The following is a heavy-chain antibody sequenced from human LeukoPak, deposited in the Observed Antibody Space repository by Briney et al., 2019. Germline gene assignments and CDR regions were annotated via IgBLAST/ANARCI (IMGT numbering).Heavy chain of an antibody. D-gene: IGHD1-26*01. J-gene: IGHJ4*02. CDR1: GFTFDDYA. Sequence: GRSLRLSCAASGFTFDDYAMHWVRQGPGKGLEWVSGISWDSDSIGYADSVKGRFTVSRDNAKNSLHLQMNSLRAEDTAVYYCARGGSYRNIEVDYWGQGTLVTVSS. CDR3: ARGGSYRNIEVDY. CDR2: ISWDSDSI. V-gene: IGHV3-9*01.